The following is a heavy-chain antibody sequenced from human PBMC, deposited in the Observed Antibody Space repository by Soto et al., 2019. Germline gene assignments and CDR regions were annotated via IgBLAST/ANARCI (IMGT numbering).Heavy chain of an antibody. CDR3: ARDPPYSDNNNYYFADF. Sequence: GASVKVSCKASGYTFTTYGISWVRQAPGQGLEWMGWINTYNGNTNYPQNFQGRVTMTTDTSTTTAFLELRSLRSDDTAVYYCARDPPYSDNNNYYFADFWGQGTQVTVSS. CDR1: GYTFTTYG. V-gene: IGHV1-18*04. CDR2: INTYNGNT. J-gene: IGHJ4*02. D-gene: IGHD3-10*01.